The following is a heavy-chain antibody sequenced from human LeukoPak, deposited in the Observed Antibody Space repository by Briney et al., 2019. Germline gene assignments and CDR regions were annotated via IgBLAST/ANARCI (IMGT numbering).Heavy chain of an antibody. J-gene: IGHJ3*02. CDR3: ARDQCSSTSCGPADI. D-gene: IGHD2-2*01. Sequence: GGSLRLSCAASGFTFSSFAMSWVRQAPGKGLEWVSTITDSGANTYYADSVKGRFTISRDNAKNSLYLQMNSLRAEDTAVYYCARDQCSSTSCGPADIWGQGTMVTVSS. CDR2: ITDSGANT. CDR1: GFTFSSFA. V-gene: IGHV3-23*01.